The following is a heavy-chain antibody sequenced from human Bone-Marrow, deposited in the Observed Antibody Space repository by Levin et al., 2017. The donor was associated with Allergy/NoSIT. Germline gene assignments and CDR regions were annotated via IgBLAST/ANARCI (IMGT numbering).Heavy chain of an antibody. CDR1: GYNIRSFG. CDR2: IDGENGDI. CDR3: ARGGRGWTGEDSFSF. J-gene: IGHJ3*01. V-gene: IGHV1-18*01. D-gene: IGHD3/OR15-3a*01. Sequence: KPGGSLRLSCQASGYNIRSFGISWVRQAPGQGLEWMGYIDGENGDIDYADKFNGRITLTTDPSSNTAFMELTLLTSDDTALYFCARGGRGWTGEDSFSFWGRGTMVTVSS.